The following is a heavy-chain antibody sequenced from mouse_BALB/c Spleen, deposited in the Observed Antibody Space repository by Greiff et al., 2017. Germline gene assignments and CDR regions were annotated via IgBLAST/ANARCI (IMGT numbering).Heavy chain of an antibody. CDR1: GYTFTSYT. CDR3: ASSNLLLQLPLYYIDY. J-gene: IGHJ2*01. Sequence: QVQLQQSAAELARPGASVKMSCKASGYTFTSYTMHWVKQRPGQGLEWIGYINPSRGYTGYNQKFKDKTTLTADKSSSTAYMQLSSLTSEESAVDYCASSNLLLQLPLYYIDYWGQGTTLTVSS. V-gene: IGHV1-4*02. D-gene: IGHD1-2*01. CDR2: INPSRGYT.